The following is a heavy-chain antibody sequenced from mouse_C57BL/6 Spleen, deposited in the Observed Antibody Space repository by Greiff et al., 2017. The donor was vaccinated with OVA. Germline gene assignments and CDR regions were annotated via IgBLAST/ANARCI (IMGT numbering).Heavy chain of an antibody. CDR2: IYPGDGDT. Sequence: VQLQPSGPELVKPGASVKISCKASGYAFSSSCMNWVKQRPGKGLEWIGRIYPGDGDTNYNGKFKGKATLTADKSSSTAYMQLSSLTSEDSAVYFCATGFYSLMDYWGQGTSVTVSS. CDR3: ATGFYSLMDY. J-gene: IGHJ4*01. CDR1: GYAFSSSC. V-gene: IGHV1-82*01. D-gene: IGHD2-1*01.